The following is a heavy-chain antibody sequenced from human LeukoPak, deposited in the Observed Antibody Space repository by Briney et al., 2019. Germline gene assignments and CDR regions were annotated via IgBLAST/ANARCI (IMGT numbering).Heavy chain of an antibody. CDR2: ISWNSGSI. J-gene: IGHJ4*02. D-gene: IGHD1-1*01. V-gene: IGHV3-9*01. CDR3: ARGTTVDY. Sequence: AGGSLRLSCAASGFTFDDYAMHWVRQAPGKGLEWVSGISWNSGSIGYADSVKGRFTISRDNAKNSLYLQMNSLRAEDTAVYYCARGTTVDYWGQGTLVTVSS. CDR1: GFTFDDYA.